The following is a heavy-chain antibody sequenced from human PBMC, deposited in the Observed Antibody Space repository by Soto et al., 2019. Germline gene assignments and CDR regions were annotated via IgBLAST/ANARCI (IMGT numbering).Heavy chain of an antibody. CDR3: ERQKRTSVTRGPRHVLAV. J-gene: IGHJ6*01. V-gene: IGHV5-51*01. CDR2: IYHADSDT. Sequence: GESLNISCKGSGYSFSNYWNAWVRPMPGIGLEWMGIIYHADSDTTYSPSFQSQVTISADKSISTAYVQWNSLKASGTAMYYCERQKRTSVTRGPRHVLAVWRRGTTVPVSS. D-gene: IGHD4-17*01. CDR1: GYSFSNYW.